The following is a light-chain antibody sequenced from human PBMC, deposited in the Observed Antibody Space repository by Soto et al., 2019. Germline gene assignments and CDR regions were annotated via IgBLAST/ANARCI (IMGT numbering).Light chain of an antibody. CDR2: GNS. V-gene: IGLV1-40*01. J-gene: IGLJ3*02. Sequence: QSLLTQPPSVSGAPGQRVTISCTGGNSNIGAGYDVHWYHQLPRTAPKLLIYGNSNRPSGVPDRFSGSKSGTSASLAITGLQAEDEAEYYCQSYDSSLSAWVFGGGTKLTVL. CDR1: NSNIGAGYD. CDR3: QSYDSSLSAWV.